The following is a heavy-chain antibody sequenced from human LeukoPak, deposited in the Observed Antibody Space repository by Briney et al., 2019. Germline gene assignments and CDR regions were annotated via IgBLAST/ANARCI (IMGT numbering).Heavy chain of an antibody. CDR2: IYHSGST. Sequence: SETLSLTCGVYGGSFSAYYWSWIRQPPGKGLEWIGEIYHSGSTYYNPSLKSRVIISVDTSKNQFSLKLSSVTAADTAMYYCARYCSSTKCPFDYWGQGTLVTVSS. CDR1: GGSFSAYY. CDR3: ARYCSSTKCPFDY. D-gene: IGHD2-2*01. J-gene: IGHJ4*02. V-gene: IGHV4-34*09.